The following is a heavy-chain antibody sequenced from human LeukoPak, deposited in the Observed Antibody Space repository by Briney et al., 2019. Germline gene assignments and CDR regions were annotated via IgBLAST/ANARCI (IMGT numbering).Heavy chain of an antibody. Sequence: SVKVSCTASGYTFTGYYMHWVRQAPGQGLEWMGGIIPIFGTANYAQKFQGRVTITADESTSTAYMELSSLRSEDTAVYYCARDKRGSYCSESPGPATDWGQGTLVTVSS. CDR3: ARDKRGSYCSESPGPATD. D-gene: IGHD3-16*02. CDR2: IIPIFGTA. CDR1: GYTFTGYY. J-gene: IGHJ4*02. V-gene: IGHV1-69*13.